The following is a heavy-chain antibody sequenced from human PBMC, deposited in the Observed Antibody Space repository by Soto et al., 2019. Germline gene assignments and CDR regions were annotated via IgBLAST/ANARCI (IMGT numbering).Heavy chain of an antibody. D-gene: IGHD6-6*01. V-gene: IGHV1-18*01. CDR2: ISAYNGNT. CDR1: GYTFTSYG. J-gene: IGHJ6*02. Sequence: GASVKVSCKASGYTFTSYGISWVRQAPGQGLEWMGWISAYNGNTNYAQKLQGRVTMTTDTSTSTAYMELRSLRSDDTAVYYCAREYSSSSWGCSSPGPYGMDVWGQRTTVTVSS. CDR3: AREYSSSSWGCSSPGPYGMDV.